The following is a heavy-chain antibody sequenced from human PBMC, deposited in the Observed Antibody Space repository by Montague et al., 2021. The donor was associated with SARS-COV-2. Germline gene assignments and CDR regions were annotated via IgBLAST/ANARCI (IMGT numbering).Heavy chain of an antibody. CDR2: INSNSSIV. J-gene: IGHJ4*02. CDR3: ARSTGHFDY. D-gene: IGHD7-27*01. CDR1: GFTFSIYC. V-gene: IGHV3-48*02. Sequence: SLRLSCAASGFTFSIYCMNWVRQAPGKGLVWVSYINSNSSIVHYADSVKGRFTISRDNAQNSLYLQMNSLRDEDTAVYYCARSTGHFDYWGLWTLVTVSS.